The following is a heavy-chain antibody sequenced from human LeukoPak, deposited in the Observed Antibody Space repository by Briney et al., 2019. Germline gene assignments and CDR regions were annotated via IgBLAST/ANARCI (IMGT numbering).Heavy chain of an antibody. Sequence: SVKVSCKNSGGTFNNSAISWVRQAPGQGLEWLGGIMPLFGTAGYAQKFQGRVTITKDESTRTVYLELTSLTSDDTAVYYCARDVHGDYGSGWFDPWGQGTLVSVSS. J-gene: IGHJ5*02. D-gene: IGHD4-17*01. CDR1: GGTFNNSA. V-gene: IGHV1-69*05. CDR3: ARDVHGDYGSGWFDP. CDR2: IMPLFGTA.